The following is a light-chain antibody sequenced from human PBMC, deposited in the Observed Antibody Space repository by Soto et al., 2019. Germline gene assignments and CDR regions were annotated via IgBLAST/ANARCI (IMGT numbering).Light chain of an antibody. CDR2: KAS. Sequence: DIQMTQSPSTLSASVGDRVTITCRASQSISNWLAWYQQKPGKAPKLLIYKASSLESGVPSRFSGSESGTEVTLTISSLQPDDFATYCCQQYNTYWFTFGPGTKVDI. J-gene: IGKJ3*01. CDR3: QQYNTYWFT. CDR1: QSISNW. V-gene: IGKV1-5*03.